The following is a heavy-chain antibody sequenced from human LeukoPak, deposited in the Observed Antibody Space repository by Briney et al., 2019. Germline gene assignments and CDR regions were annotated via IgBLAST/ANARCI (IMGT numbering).Heavy chain of an antibody. V-gene: IGHV5-51*01. CDR2: IYPGDSDT. CDR1: GSSFTSYW. CDR3: ARSNGRKVGPFDY. D-gene: IGHD2-2*01. Sequence: GESLQISCKGSGSSFTSYWIGWVRQLPGKGPEWMGIIYPGDSDTRYSPSFQGQVTISADKSISTAYLQWSSLKASDTAMYYCARSNGRKVGPFDYWGQGTLVTVSS. J-gene: IGHJ4*02.